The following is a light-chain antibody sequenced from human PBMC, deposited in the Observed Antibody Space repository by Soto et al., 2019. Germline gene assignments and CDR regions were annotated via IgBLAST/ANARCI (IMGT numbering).Light chain of an antibody. V-gene: IGLV4-69*01. CDR2: LNGDGSH. CDR1: SGHSSYA. CDR3: HTRSIGVHWV. Sequence: QSVLTQSPSASASLGAAVKITCTLSSGHSSYAIAWHQQQPDKGPRSLMQLNGDGSHSKGDAIPDRVSGSGSWAERYLTISNLQSEDEADYYCHTRSIGVHWVFGGGTKLTVL. J-gene: IGLJ3*02.